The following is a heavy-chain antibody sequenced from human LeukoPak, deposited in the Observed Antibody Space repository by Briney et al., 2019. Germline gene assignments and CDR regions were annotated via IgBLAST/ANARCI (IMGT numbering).Heavy chain of an antibody. J-gene: IGHJ3*02. CDR3: ARSWIVVVIPRDAFDI. CDR1: GYTFTGYY. Sequence: ASVKVSCKASGYTFTGYYMYWVRQAPGQGLEWMGWINPNSGGTNYAQKFQGRVTMTRDTSISTAYMELSRLRSDDTAVYYCARSWIVVVIPRDAFDIWGQGTMVTVSS. V-gene: IGHV1-2*02. D-gene: IGHD3-22*01. CDR2: INPNSGGT.